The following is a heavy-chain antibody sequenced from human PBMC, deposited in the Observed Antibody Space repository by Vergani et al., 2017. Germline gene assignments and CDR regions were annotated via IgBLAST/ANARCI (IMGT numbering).Heavy chain of an antibody. J-gene: IGHJ3*02. Sequence: EVQLVESGGGLIQPGGSLRLSCAASGFTVSSNYMSWVRQAPGKGLEWVSVIYSGGSTYYADSVKGRFTISRDNSKNTLYLQMNSLRAEDTAVYYCARELRGYSYGHPYDAFDIWGQGTMVTVSS. CDR1: GFTVSSNY. CDR3: ARELRGYSYGHPYDAFDI. D-gene: IGHD5-18*01. V-gene: IGHV3-53*01. CDR2: IYSGGST.